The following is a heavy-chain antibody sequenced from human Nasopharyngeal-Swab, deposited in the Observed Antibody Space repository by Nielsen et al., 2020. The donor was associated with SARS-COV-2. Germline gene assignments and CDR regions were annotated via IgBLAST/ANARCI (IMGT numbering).Heavy chain of an antibody. CDR3: ARVGGRTSPMGS. J-gene: IGHJ4*02. Sequence: GRSLRLSCVASGFTFRDYWMSGVRQAPAKGLEWVASIKQDGREKNYVDSVKGRFTISRDNAKNSLFLQMDSLRTEDTAFYYCARVGGRTSPMGSWGQGTLVTVSS. D-gene: IGHD3-10*01. V-gene: IGHV3-7*01. CDR2: IKQDGREK. CDR1: GFTFRDYW.